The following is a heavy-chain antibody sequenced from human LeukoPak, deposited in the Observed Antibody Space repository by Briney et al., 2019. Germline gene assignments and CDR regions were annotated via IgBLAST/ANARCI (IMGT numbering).Heavy chain of an antibody. V-gene: IGHV3-30*03. Sequence: GGSLRLSCAASGFSFSDYNMHWVRQAPGKGLEWMAVISYNGINEYYADSVKGRFTISRDNSKSTLLLQMNSLRAEDTAVYYCARDHYYGSGSYYISWGQGTLVTVSS. CDR1: GFSFSDYN. CDR3: ARDHYYGSGSYYIS. D-gene: IGHD3-10*01. CDR2: ISYNGINE. J-gene: IGHJ4*02.